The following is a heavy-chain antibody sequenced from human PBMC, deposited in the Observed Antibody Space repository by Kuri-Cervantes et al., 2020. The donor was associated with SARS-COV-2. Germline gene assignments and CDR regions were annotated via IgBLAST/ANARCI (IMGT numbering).Heavy chain of an antibody. D-gene: IGHD6-6*01. CDR1: GFTVSSNY. V-gene: IGHV3-49*04. J-gene: IGHJ3*02. CDR3: TREMGIAARNDAFDI. Sequence: GESLKISCAASGFTVSSNYMSWVRQAPGKGLEWVGFIRSKAYGGTTEYAASVKGRFTISRDDSKSIAYLQMNSLKTEDTAVYYCTREMGIAARNDAFDIWGQGTMVTVSS. CDR2: IRSKAYGGTT.